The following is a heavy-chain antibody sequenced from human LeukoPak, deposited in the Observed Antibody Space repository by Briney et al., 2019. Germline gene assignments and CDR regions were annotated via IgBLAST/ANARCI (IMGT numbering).Heavy chain of an antibody. D-gene: IGHD1-26*01. J-gene: IGHJ4*02. CDR2: ISHDGSKE. CDR3: ARERSSGSYYDH. V-gene: IGHV3-30*04. CDR1: GFTFSNYA. Sequence: GSSLRLSCAASGFTFSNYAFHWVRQAPGKGLEWVAVISHDGSKEYYADSVEGRFTISRDNSKNTLYLQMNSLRREDTAVFSCARERSSGSYYDHWGQGTLVTVSS.